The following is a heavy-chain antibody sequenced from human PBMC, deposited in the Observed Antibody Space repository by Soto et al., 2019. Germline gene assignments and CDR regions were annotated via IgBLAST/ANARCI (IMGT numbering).Heavy chain of an antibody. CDR1: GGSISGGVGGLYY. D-gene: IGHD4-17*01. CDR3: AREVIPLTTDWYFDL. CDR2: IYDSGST. Sequence: QLQLRESGPGLVKPSETLSLTCTVSGGSISGGVGGLYYWSWIRQPPGKGLEWIGYIYDSGSTYDNPSLKCRVNISVDTSKNQFSLRLSSVTAADTAVYYCAREVIPLTTDWYFDLWGRGTLVSVSS. V-gene: IGHV4-30-4*01. J-gene: IGHJ2*01.